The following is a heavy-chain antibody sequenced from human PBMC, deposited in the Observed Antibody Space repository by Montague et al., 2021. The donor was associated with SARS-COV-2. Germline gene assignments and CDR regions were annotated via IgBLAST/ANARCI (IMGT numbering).Heavy chain of an antibody. J-gene: IGHJ6*03. CDR3: ARHTVFCTSNSCFKEPPWYVYMDV. D-gene: IGHD2-2*01. CDR1: GDSISHSSFY. CDR2: VYYSGSS. Sequence: SETLSLTCSVSGDSISHSSFYWGWIRQPPGKVLEWIGSVYYSGSSSYNPSLKSRVTISIDTSKNHFSLELSSVTAADTAVYYCARHTVFCTSNSCFKEPPWYVYMDVWGQGTTVTVSS. V-gene: IGHV4-39*01.